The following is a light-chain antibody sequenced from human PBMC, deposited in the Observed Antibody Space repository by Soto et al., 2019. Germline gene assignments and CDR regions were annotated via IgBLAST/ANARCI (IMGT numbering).Light chain of an antibody. CDR3: GTWDSSLSALYV. CDR2: ENN. CDR1: SSNIGNNY. J-gene: IGLJ1*01. Sequence: QSVLTQPPSVSAAPGQKVTISCSGSSSNIGNNYVSWYQQLPGTAPKLLIYENNKRPSGIPDRFSGSKSGTSATLGITGLQTGDEADYYCGTWDSSLSALYVFGTGTKLTAL. V-gene: IGLV1-51*02.